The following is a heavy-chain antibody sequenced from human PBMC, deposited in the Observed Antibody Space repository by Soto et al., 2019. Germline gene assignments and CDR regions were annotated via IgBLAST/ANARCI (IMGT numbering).Heavy chain of an antibody. CDR2: IYHSGST. J-gene: IGHJ4*02. CDR3: ARGADSGYVWGRVGYFDY. V-gene: IGHV4-4*02. D-gene: IGHD5-12*01. CDR1: SGSISSSNW. Sequence: SETLSLTCAVSSGSISSSNWWSWVRQPPGKGLEWIGEIYHSGSTNYNPSLKSRVTISVDKSKNQFSLKLSSVTAADTAVYYCARGADSGYVWGRVGYFDYWGQGTLVTVSS.